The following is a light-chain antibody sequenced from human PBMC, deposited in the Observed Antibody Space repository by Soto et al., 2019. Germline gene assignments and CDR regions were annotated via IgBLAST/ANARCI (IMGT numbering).Light chain of an antibody. Sequence: QSALTQPASVSGSPGQSITISCTGTSSDVGGYDYVSWYQQHPGRAPKLLIYEVSNRPSRISNRFSGSKSGNAASLTISGLQAEDEADYYCSSYTTGSTHVFGPGTKLTVL. CDR3: SSYTTGSTHV. CDR1: SSDVGGYDY. J-gene: IGLJ1*01. V-gene: IGLV2-14*01. CDR2: EVS.